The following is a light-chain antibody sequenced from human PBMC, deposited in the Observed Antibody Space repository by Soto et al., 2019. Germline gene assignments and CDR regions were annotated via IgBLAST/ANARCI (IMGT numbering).Light chain of an antibody. V-gene: IGKV3-15*01. J-gene: IGKJ2*01. CDR1: VGISSN. Sequence: EIVMTLSPAALSMSPWERSILSFRASVGISSNVAWYQHVPGQAPRLLMYAASTRATDVPARFSGSGSGTEFTLTISSLQSEDFEVYFCQQYQNWPPMSAFGQGTKLDIK. CDR2: AAS. CDR3: QQYQNWPPMSA.